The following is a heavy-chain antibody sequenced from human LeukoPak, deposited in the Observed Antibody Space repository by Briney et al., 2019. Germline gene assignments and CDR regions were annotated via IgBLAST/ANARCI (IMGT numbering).Heavy chain of an antibody. J-gene: IGHJ4*02. CDR1: GYTFTSYW. D-gene: IGHD1-26*01. Sequence: GESLKISFKGSGYTFTSYWIGWVRQMPGKGLEWMGFFYPGDSDTRYSPSFQGQVTISADKSISTAYLQWSSLKASDTAMYYCAMTLVGSNLRFDYWGQGTLVTVSS. V-gene: IGHV5-51*01. CDR2: FYPGDSDT. CDR3: AMTLVGSNLRFDY.